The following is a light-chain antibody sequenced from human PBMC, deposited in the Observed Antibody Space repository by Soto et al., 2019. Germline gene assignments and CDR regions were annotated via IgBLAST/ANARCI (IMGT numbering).Light chain of an antibody. V-gene: IGKV3-15*01. CDR1: QSISNK. Sequence: EIVMTQSPATLSVSPGERATLSCRAGQSISNKLAWYQQKPGQAPRLLIYGASTRATGIPARFTGSGSGTEFTLTISSLQSEDFAVYYCQQYSNWPRTFGQGTKVEIK. J-gene: IGKJ1*01. CDR3: QQYSNWPRT. CDR2: GAS.